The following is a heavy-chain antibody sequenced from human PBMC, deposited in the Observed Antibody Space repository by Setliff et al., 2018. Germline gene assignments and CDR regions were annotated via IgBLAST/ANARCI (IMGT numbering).Heavy chain of an antibody. V-gene: IGHV4-34*01. CDR2: VDQSGGT. D-gene: IGHD3-3*01. J-gene: IGHJ6*03. Sequence: SETLSLTCGVSGRSLRDAFWTWIRQSPGKGLEYIGNVDQSGGTNYNPSLKSRVTISIDTSKNQFSLRLSSVTAADTAVYFRARVTGFLYMDVWGKGTTVTVSS. CDR3: ARVTGFLYMDV. CDR1: GRSLRDAF.